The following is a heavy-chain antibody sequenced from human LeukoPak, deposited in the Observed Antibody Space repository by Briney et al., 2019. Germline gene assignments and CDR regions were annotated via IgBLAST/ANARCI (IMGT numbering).Heavy chain of an antibody. D-gene: IGHD3-10*01. V-gene: IGHV3-66*01. Sequence: GGSLRLSCAASGFTVSSNYMSWVRQAPGKGLGWVSVIYSGGSTYYADSVKGRFTISRDNSKNTLYLQMNSLRAEDTAVYYCARGIKPRPFDIWGQGTMVTVSS. CDR1: GFTVSSNY. J-gene: IGHJ3*02. CDR3: ARGIKPRPFDI. CDR2: IYSGGST.